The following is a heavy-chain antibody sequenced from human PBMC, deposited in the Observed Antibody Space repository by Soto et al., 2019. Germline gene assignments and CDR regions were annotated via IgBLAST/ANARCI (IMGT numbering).Heavy chain of an antibody. CDR1: GGTFSKYD. CDR3: ARDKSPGIAVAGTPVWAFDI. J-gene: IGHJ3*02. Sequence: SVKVSCKASGGTFSKYDISWVRQAPGQGLEWMGGIIPIFDTAKYAQKFHGRVTITADESTRTAYLELSNLKSEDTAVYYCARDKSPGIAVAGTPVWAFDIWGQGTMVTVSS. V-gene: IGHV1-69*13. CDR2: IIPIFDTA. D-gene: IGHD6-19*01.